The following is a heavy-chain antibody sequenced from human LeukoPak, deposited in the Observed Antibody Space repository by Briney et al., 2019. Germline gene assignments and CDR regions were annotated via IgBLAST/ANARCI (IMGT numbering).Heavy chain of an antibody. CDR1: GFTFSSYA. V-gene: IGHV3-23*01. CDR3: AKDWDMAPGY. Sequence: PGGSLRLSCAASGFTFSSYAMSWVRQAPGKGLQWVSSISDRDGSTYYADSVKGRFTISRDNSKNALYLQMNSLRAEDTAVHYCAKDWDMAPGYWGQGTLVTVSS. J-gene: IGHJ4*02. D-gene: IGHD2-15*01. CDR2: ISDRDGST.